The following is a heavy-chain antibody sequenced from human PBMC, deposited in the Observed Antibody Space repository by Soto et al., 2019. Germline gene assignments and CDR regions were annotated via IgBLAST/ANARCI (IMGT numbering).Heavy chain of an antibody. J-gene: IGHJ6*02. D-gene: IGHD1-7*01. V-gene: IGHV4-39*01. Sequence: SETLSLTCTVSGGSISSSSYYWGWIRQPPGKGLEWIGSIYYSGSTYYSPSLKSRVTISVDTSKNQFSLKLSSVTAADTAVYYCTVPRNLELRSGYYYYGMDVWGQGTTVTVSS. CDR2: IYYSGST. CDR1: GGSISSSSYY. CDR3: TVPRNLELRSGYYYYGMDV.